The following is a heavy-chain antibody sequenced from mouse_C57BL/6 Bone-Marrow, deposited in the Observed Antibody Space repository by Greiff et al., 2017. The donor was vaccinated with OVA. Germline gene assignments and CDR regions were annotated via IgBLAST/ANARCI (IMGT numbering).Heavy chain of an antibody. Sequence: VQLQQSGAELARPGASVKLSCKASGYTFTSYGISWVKQRTGQGLEWIGEIYPRSGNTYYNEKLKGKATLTADQSSSTAYMDLRSLTSEDSAVYCCARGPFYGNYGFAYWGQGTLVTVSA. CDR3: ARGPFYGNYGFAY. D-gene: IGHD2-1*01. CDR2: IYPRSGNT. J-gene: IGHJ3*01. CDR1: GYTFTSYG. V-gene: IGHV1-81*01.